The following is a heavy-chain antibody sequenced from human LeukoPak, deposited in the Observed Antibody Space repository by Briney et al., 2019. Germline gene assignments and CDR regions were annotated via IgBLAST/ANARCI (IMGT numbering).Heavy chain of an antibody. Sequence: VASVKVSCKAFGYTFTSYAMNWVRQAPGQGLEWMGWINTNTGNPTYAQGFTGRFVFSLDTSVSTAYLQISSLKAEDTAVYYCARELAAAGTMDWFDPWGQGTLVTVSS. CDR3: ARELAAAGTMDWFDP. CDR2: INTNTGNP. V-gene: IGHV7-4-1*02. CDR1: GYTFTSYA. D-gene: IGHD6-13*01. J-gene: IGHJ5*02.